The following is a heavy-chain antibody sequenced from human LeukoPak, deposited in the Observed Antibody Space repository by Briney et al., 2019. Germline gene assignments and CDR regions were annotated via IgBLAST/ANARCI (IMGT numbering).Heavy chain of an antibody. Sequence: SVKVSCKASGGTFSSYAISWVRQAPGQGLEWMGGIIPIFGTANYAQKFQGRVTMTRDMSTSTAYMELSRLRSDDTAVYYCARDPDYGDYAWGQGTLVTVSS. CDR2: IIPIFGTA. D-gene: IGHD4-17*01. CDR1: GGTFSSYA. V-gene: IGHV1-69*05. CDR3: ARDPDYGDYA. J-gene: IGHJ5*02.